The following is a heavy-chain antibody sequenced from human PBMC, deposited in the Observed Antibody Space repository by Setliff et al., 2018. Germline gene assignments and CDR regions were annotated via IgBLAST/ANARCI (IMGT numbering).Heavy chain of an antibody. CDR3: ARQASLYYYDSSGYYRVGNWFDP. CDR2: IYHSGST. J-gene: IGHJ5*02. Sequence: SETLSLTCAVSGYSISSGYYWGWIRQPPGKGLEWIGSIYHSGSTYYNPSLKSRVTISVDTSKNQFSLKLSSVTAADTAVYYCARQASLYYYDSSGYYRVGNWFDPWGQGTLVTVSS. CDR1: GYSISSGYY. D-gene: IGHD3-22*01. V-gene: IGHV4-38-2*01.